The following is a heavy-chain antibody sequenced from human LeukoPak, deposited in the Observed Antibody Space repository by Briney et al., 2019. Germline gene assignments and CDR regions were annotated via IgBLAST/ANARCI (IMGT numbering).Heavy chain of an antibody. V-gene: IGHV1-18*01. CDR3: ARVPPYYDSSGYYHHYYYYYMDV. J-gene: IGHJ6*03. CDR2: ISAYNGNT. Sequence: ASVKVSCKASGYTFTSYGISWVRQAPGQGLEWMGWISAYNGNTNYAQKLQGSVTMTTDTSTSTAYMELRSLRSDDTAVYYCARVPPYYDSSGYYHHYYYYYMDVWGKGTTVTVSS. CDR1: GYTFTSYG. D-gene: IGHD3-22*01.